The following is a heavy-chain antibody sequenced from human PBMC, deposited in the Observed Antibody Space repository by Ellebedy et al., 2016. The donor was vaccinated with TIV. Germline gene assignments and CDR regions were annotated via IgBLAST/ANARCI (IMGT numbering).Heavy chain of an antibody. CDR1: GFTLSSYA. D-gene: IGHD3-22*01. Sequence: PGGSLRLSCAASGFTLSSYAMSWVRQAPGKGLEWVSAISGSGGSTYYADSVKGRFTISRDNSKNTLYLQMNSLRAEDTAVYYCARALHNYDSSGSGYWGQGTLVTVSS. CDR2: ISGSGGST. CDR3: ARALHNYDSSGSGY. V-gene: IGHV3-23*01. J-gene: IGHJ4*02.